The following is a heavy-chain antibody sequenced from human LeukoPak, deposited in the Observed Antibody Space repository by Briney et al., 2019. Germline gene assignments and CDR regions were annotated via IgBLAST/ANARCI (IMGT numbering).Heavy chain of an antibody. CDR2: ISAYNGNT. D-gene: IGHD5-18*01. CDR3: ARDEGYSYGYRRFDP. Sequence: ASVKVSCKASGYTFTSYGISWVRQAPGQGLEWMGWISAYNGNTNYAQKLQGRVTMTTDTSTSTVYMELRSLRSDDTAVYYCARDEGYSYGYRRFDPWGQGTLVTVSS. J-gene: IGHJ5*02. CDR1: GYTFTSYG. V-gene: IGHV1-18*01.